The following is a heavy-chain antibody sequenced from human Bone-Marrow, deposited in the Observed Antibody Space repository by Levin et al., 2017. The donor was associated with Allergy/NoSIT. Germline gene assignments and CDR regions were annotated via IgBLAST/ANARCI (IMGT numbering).Heavy chain of an antibody. V-gene: IGHV3-7*01. CDR3: ARVYCDGNCYSGAFYFDY. Sequence: GESLKISCAASGFTFSSYWMAWVRQDPGKGLGWVANIKKDGSEKYYVDSVKGRFTISRDNAKNSLYLQMNSLRAEDTAVYYCARVYCDGNCYSGAFYFDYWGQGTLVTVSS. CDR2: IKKDGSEK. J-gene: IGHJ4*02. CDR1: GFTFSSYW. D-gene: IGHD2-21*02.